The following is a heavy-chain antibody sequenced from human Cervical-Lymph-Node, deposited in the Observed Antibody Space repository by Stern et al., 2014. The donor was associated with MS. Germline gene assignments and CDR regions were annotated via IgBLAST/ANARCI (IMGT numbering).Heavy chain of an antibody. Sequence: EVQLVESGGGLVHPGGSLGPSWEAPGLTASSRNITGVPQSPGKGLEWVSFIESPGATDYADSVKGRFTISRDNAKNTLYLQMNSLRAEDTAVYYCASSLYYDVLSGYYNNFYYFENWGQGTLVTVSS. CDR1: GLTASSRN. J-gene: IGHJ4*02. CDR3: ASSLYYDVLSGYYNNFYYFEN. V-gene: IGHV3-66*02. D-gene: IGHD3-9*01. CDR2: IESPGAT.